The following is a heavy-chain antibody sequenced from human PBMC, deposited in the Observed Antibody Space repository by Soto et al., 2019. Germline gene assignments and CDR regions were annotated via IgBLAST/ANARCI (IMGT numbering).Heavy chain of an antibody. J-gene: IGHJ4*02. V-gene: IGHV4-59*08. CDR3: ARQDYAWGSPLWFDY. CDR2: IYYSGST. CDR1: GGSISSYY. Sequence: SETLSLTCTVSGGSISSYYWSWIRQPPGKGLEWIGYIYYSGSTNYNPSLKSRVTISVDTSKNQFSLKLSSVTAADTAVYYCARQDYAWGSPLWFDYWGQGTLVTVSS. D-gene: IGHD3-16*01.